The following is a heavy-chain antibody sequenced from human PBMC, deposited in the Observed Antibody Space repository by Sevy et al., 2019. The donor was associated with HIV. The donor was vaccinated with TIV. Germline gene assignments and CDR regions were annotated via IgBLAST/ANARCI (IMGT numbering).Heavy chain of an antibody. V-gene: IGHV3-23*01. CDR3: AKMAERGYSYGSPFGASDI. J-gene: IGHJ3*02. CDR2: ISGTGGCT. CDR1: GFTFRSYA. D-gene: IGHD5-18*01. Sequence: GGSLRLSCAASGFTFRSYAMSWVRQAPGKGLEWVSAISGTGGCTYYADSVKGRFTISRDNSKNTLYLQMNSLRAEDTAVYYCAKMAERGYSYGSPFGASDIWGQGTMVTVSS.